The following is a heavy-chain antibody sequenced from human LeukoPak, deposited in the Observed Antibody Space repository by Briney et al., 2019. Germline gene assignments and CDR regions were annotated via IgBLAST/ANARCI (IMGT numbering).Heavy chain of an antibody. CDR2: ISDSGDSP. Sequence: GGSLRLSCEASGFTFRTYAMSWVRQVPGKGPEWVSGISDSGDSPYYADSVKGRFTISRDNPKNTLYLQINSLRAEDTAVYYCSKETASDFGGAVDYWGQGTLVTVSS. CDR1: GFTFRTYA. V-gene: IGHV3-23*01. CDR3: SKETASDFGGAVDY. J-gene: IGHJ4*02. D-gene: IGHD3-10*01.